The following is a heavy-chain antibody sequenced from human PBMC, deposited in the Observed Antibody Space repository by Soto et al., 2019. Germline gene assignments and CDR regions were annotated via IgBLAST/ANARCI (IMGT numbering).Heavy chain of an antibody. Sequence: SETLSLTCAVYGGSFSGYYWSWIRQPPGRGLEWIGEINHSGSTNYNPSLKSRVTISVDTSKNQFSLKLSSVTAADTAIYFCARLVYDTRLNYMYFDFWGQGTLVSVSS. CDR2: INHSGST. CDR1: GGSFSGYY. D-gene: IGHD3-10*01. J-gene: IGHJ4*02. CDR3: ARLVYDTRLNYMYFDF. V-gene: IGHV4-34*01.